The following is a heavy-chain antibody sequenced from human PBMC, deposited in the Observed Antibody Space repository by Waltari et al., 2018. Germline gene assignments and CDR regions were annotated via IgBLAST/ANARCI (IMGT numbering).Heavy chain of an antibody. CDR3: AKADLERVPYYYYMDV. V-gene: IGHV3-30*02. CDR2: IRYDGSNK. Sequence: QVQLVESGGGVVQPGGSLRLSCAASGFTFSSYGMHWVRQAPGKGLEWVSFIRYDGSNKYYADSVKGRFTISRDNSKNTLYLQMNSLRAEDTAVYYCAKADLERVPYYYYMDVWGKGTTVTVSS. D-gene: IGHD2-2*01. CDR1: GFTFSSYG. J-gene: IGHJ6*03.